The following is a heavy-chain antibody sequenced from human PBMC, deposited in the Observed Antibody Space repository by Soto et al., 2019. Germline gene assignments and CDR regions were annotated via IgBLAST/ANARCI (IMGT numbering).Heavy chain of an antibody. J-gene: IGHJ3*02. D-gene: IGHD6-19*01. CDR1: GSTFSSYA. Sequence: PGGSLRLSCAASGSTFSSYAMSRVRQAPGKGLEWVSSISGSGGSTYYADSVKGRFTISRDNSKNTLYLQMNSLRAEDTAVYYCAKTYRGQWVVMSAFAISGQGTIVLVS. CDR2: ISGSGGST. V-gene: IGHV3-23*01. CDR3: AKTYRGQWVVMSAFAI.